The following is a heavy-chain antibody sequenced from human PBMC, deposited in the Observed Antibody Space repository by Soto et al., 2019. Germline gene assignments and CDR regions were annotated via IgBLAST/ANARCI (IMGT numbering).Heavy chain of an antibody. V-gene: IGHV3-30*04. D-gene: IGHD3-16*01. CDR1: GCTFSFYA. J-gene: IGHJ4*02. CDR3: ARQAKIGDRSQFYFDS. CDR2: ISYNGRNK. Sequence: QVQLVESGGDVVQPGRSLRLSCAASGCTFSFYAVQWVRQAPGKGLERVAVISYNGRNKHYVDSVKGRFTISRDNSQDTLYMQIDSLRRDDTAVYYCARQAKIGDRSQFYFDSWGQGTLGTVSS.